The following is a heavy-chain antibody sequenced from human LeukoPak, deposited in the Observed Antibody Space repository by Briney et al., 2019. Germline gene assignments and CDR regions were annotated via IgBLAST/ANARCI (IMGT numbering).Heavy chain of an antibody. J-gene: IGHJ3*02. Sequence: SETLSLTCAVYGGSFSGYYWSWIRQPPGKGLEWIGSIYHSGSTYYNPSLKSRVTISVDTSKNQFSLKLSSVTAADTAVYYCARTYYDSSGYYGLAFDIWGQGTMVTVSS. CDR2: IYHSGST. D-gene: IGHD3-22*01. V-gene: IGHV4-34*01. CDR1: GGSFSGYY. CDR3: ARTYYDSSGYYGLAFDI.